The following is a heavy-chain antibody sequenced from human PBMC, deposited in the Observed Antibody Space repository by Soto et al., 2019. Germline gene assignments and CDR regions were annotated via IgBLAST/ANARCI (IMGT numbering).Heavy chain of an antibody. V-gene: IGHV4-59*03. Sequence: TRSDTWSGRGAPIVNHYWIWFPESPGKGLEWIGYIHYGGNTNSNPSLKSRATISEDTSKNQFSLKLRSVTTADTAVYYCAWKLWFSEPPNSRASWGQGTLVTVS. D-gene: IGHD5-18*01. CDR2: IHYGGNT. J-gene: IGHJ1*01. CDR3: AWKLWFSEPPNSRAS. CDR1: GAPIVNHY.